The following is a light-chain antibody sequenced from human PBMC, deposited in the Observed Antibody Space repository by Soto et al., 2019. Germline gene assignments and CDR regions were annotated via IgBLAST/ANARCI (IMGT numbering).Light chain of an antibody. CDR3: GSWDDSLSGPGV. CDR1: SSNIGSNY. V-gene: IGLV1-47*01. J-gene: IGLJ3*02. CDR2: KNN. Sequence: QSVLTQPPSASGTPGQRVTISCSGSSSNIGSNYVYWYQQFPGTAPKLLIYKNNQRPSGVPDRFSGSKSGTSASLAISGLRSEDEADYYCGSWDDSLSGPGVFGGGTKLTVL.